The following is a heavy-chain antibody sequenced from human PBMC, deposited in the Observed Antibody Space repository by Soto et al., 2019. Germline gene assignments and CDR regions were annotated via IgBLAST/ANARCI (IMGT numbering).Heavy chain of an antibody. D-gene: IGHD1-7*01. CDR3: ARFLDPATTSAAVDY. J-gene: IGHJ4*02. V-gene: IGHV4-34*01. CDR2: INHRGST. Sequence: PSETLSLTCAVYGGSFSGYYWSWIRQPPGKGLEWIGEINHRGSTNYNPSLKSRVTISVDTSRNQFSLKMSSVTAADTAVYYCARFLDPATTSAAVDYWGQGTLVTVSS. CDR1: GGSFSGYY.